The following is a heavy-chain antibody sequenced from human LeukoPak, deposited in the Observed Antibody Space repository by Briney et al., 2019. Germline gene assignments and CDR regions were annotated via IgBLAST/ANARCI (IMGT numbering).Heavy chain of an antibody. CDR2: VNWKTGNI. CDR3: TIRRFSGYDAAFDV. D-gene: IGHD5-12*01. Sequence: GRSLRLSCAASGITFDDYAMYWVRQAPGKGLEWVSGVNWKTGNIGYADSVKDRFTTFRDYAKTSLYMQMNSLTTEDTALYYCTIRRFSGYDAAFDVWGQRTMVAVSS. J-gene: IGHJ3*01. CDR1: GITFDDYA. V-gene: IGHV3-9*01.